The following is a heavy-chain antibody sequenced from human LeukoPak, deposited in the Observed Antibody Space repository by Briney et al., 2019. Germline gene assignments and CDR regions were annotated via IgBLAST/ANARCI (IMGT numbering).Heavy chain of an antibody. CDR1: GYNFNSYD. V-gene: IGHV1-8*01. J-gene: IGHJ3*02. Sequence: ASVKVSCKASGYNFNSYDVNWVRQATGQGLEWMGRLNPNSGNTDYTQKFQGRVSMTRDTSISTAYMELSGLRSEDTAIYYCARVPGDDFWSGFRSDGIDIWGQGTRVTVSS. CDR2: LNPNSGNT. D-gene: IGHD3-3*01. CDR3: ARVPGDDFWSGFRSDGIDI.